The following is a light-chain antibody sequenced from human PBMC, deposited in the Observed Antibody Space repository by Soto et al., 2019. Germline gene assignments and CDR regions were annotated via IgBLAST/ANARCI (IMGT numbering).Light chain of an antibody. CDR3: PAWDDSLNSRV. CDR2: NNI. J-gene: IGLJ3*02. V-gene: IGLV1-47*03. CDR1: TSNIGGSAY. Sequence: QLVLTQPPSVSGTPGQRVTISCSGSTSNIGGSAYVYWYQHFPGTAPQLLIYNNIQRPSGVPDRFSGSKSGTSASLAISGLWSDDEADYYCPAWDDSLNSRVFGGGPKLTVL.